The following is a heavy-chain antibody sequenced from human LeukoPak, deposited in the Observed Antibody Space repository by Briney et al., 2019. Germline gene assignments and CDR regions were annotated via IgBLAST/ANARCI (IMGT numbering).Heavy chain of an antibody. Sequence: PSETLSLTCTVSGGSISSYYWSWIRRPPGKGLEWIGYIYYSGSTNYNPSLKSRVTISVDTSKNQFSLKLSSVTAADTAVYYCARRGDYVEYFDLWGRGTLVTVSS. CDR3: ARRGDYVEYFDL. J-gene: IGHJ2*01. V-gene: IGHV4-59*12. D-gene: IGHD4-17*01. CDR2: IYYSGST. CDR1: GGSISSYY.